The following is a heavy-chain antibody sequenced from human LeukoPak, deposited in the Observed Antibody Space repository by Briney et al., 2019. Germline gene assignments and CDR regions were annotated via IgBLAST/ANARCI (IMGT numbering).Heavy chain of an antibody. J-gene: IGHJ4*02. CDR2: IYHSGST. CDR1: GYSISSGYY. V-gene: IGHV4-38-2*01. D-gene: IGHD3-22*01. Sequence: SEILSLTCAVSGYSISSGYYWGWIRQPPGKGLEWIGSIYHSGSTYYNPSLKSRVTISVDTSKNQFSLKLSSVTAADTAVYYCARRGGYFYYFDYWGQGTLVTVSS. CDR3: ARRGGYFYYFDY.